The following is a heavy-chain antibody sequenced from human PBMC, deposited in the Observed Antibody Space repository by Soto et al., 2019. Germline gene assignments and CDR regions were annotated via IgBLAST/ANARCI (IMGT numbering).Heavy chain of an antibody. CDR1: GFTFSNYA. V-gene: IGHV3-30*04. D-gene: IGHD1-26*01. J-gene: IGHJ4*02. CDR2: ISYDGRNT. CDR3: ARDRGGVGDTRGFDQ. Sequence: QVQLVESGGGVVQPGRSLRLSCTASGFTFSNYAMHWVRQAPGKGLEWVAVISYDGRNTYYADSVKGRFTISRDNSKNTLHLQMNSLRAEDTDLYHCARDRGGVGDTRGFDQWGQGSLVTVSS.